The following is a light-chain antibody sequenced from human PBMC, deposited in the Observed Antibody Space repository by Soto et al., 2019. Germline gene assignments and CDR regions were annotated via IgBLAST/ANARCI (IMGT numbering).Light chain of an antibody. CDR3: CSYAGSSTYVV. Sequence: QSALTQPASVSGSPGQSIPISCTGTSSDVGGYNLFSWYQQHPGKAPKLRIYEGSKRPSGVSNRFSGSKSGNTASLTISGLQAEDEADYYCCSYAGSSTYVVFGEGTKLTVL. CDR2: EGS. CDR1: SSDVGGYNL. V-gene: IGLV2-23*01. J-gene: IGLJ2*01.